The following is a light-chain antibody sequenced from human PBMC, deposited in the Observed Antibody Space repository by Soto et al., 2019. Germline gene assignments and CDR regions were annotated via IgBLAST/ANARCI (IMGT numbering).Light chain of an antibody. Sequence: SYELTQPPSVSVSPGQTASITCSGDKWGDKYACWYQQKPGQSPVLVIYQDTKRPSGIPERFFGSNSGNTATLTISGTQAMDEADYYCQAWDSSTVVFGGGTKLTVL. CDR3: QAWDSSTVV. CDR1: KWGDKY. V-gene: IGLV3-1*01. J-gene: IGLJ2*01. CDR2: QDT.